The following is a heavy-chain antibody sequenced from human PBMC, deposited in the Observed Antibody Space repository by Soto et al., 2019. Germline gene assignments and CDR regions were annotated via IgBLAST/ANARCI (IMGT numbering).Heavy chain of an antibody. CDR3: ARDKKVHYGPQGTDPDWFDP. CDR2: ISSSSSYT. D-gene: IGHD3-10*01. Sequence: GGSLRLSCAASGFTFSDYYMSWIRQAPGKGLEWVSYISSSSSYTNYADSVKGRFTISRDNAKNSLYLQMNSLRAEDTAVYYCARDKKVHYGPQGTDPDWFDPWGQGTLVTVSS. V-gene: IGHV3-11*05. CDR1: GFTFSDYY. J-gene: IGHJ5*02.